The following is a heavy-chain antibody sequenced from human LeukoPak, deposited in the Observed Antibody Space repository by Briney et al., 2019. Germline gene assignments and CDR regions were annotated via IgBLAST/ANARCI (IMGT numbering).Heavy chain of an antibody. J-gene: IGHJ4*02. CDR1: GYTFTSYD. V-gene: IGHV1-8*01. D-gene: IGHD6-25*01. CDR2: MNPNSGNT. Sequence: GASVKVSCKASGYTFTSYDINWVRQATGQGLEWMGWMNPNSGNTGYAQKFQGRVTMTRDTSTSTVYMELSSLRSEDTAVYYCARGDSSDFDYWGQGTLVTVSS. CDR3: ARGDSSDFDY.